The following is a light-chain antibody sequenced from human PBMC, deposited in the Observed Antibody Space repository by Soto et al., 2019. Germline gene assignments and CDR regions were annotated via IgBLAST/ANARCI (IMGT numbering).Light chain of an antibody. Sequence: QSVLTQPASVSGSPGQSIAISCTGTSSNIGGYNWVSWYQQHPGKAPKLIIYDVGSRPSGVSDRFSGSKSANTASLTISGLHAEDEADYYCSSHTSSSTEVFGTGTKLTVL. CDR3: SSHTSSSTEV. V-gene: IGLV2-14*03. J-gene: IGLJ1*01. CDR2: DVG. CDR1: SSNIGGYNW.